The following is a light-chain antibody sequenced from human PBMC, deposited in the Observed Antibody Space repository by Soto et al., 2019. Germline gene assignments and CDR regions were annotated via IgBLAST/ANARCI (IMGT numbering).Light chain of an antibody. Sequence: AIRMTQSPSSISASTGDRVTIICRASKGISSFLAWYQQKPGEAPKLLIYAAATLQRGAPSRFSASGSGTDFTLTISRLQSEDFATYFCQQYLSYPYTFGQGTKLEL. J-gene: IGKJ2*01. CDR1: KGISSF. V-gene: IGKV1-8*01. CDR2: AAA. CDR3: QQYLSYPYT.